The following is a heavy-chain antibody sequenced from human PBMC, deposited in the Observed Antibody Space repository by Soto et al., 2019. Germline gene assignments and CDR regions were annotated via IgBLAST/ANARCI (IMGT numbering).Heavy chain of an antibody. J-gene: IGHJ4*02. CDR1: GFTFSNHA. CDR3: AKDPGGHYCTSTSCLYYFDH. Sequence: EVQLLESGGALVQPGGSLRLSCAASGFTFSNHAMNWVRQAPGKGLEWVSTISDSGSTYYAVYVKGRFTISIDNSKNTLYLQMKSLRAADTAVYYCAKDPGGHYCTSTSCLYYFDHWGQGTLVIVSS. D-gene: IGHD2-2*01. CDR2: ISDSGST. V-gene: IGHV3-23*01.